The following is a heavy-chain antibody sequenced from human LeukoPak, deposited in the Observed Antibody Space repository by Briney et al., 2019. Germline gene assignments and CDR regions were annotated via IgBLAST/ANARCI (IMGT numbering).Heavy chain of an antibody. CDR3: ARDTRSYDTSGYYYFDY. D-gene: IGHD3-22*01. J-gene: IGHJ4*02. CDR1: GASTTSYY. V-gene: IGHV4-59*01. Sequence: SETLSLTCSVSGASTTSYYWNWIRQAPGKGQEWIGYIYSDGTTSYSPSLRSRVTISIDTSRNQFPLKLSSVTAADAAVYYCARDTRSYDTSGYYYFDYWGQGALVTVSS. CDR2: IYSDGTT.